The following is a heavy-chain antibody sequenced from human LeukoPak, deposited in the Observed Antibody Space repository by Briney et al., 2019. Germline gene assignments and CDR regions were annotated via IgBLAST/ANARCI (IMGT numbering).Heavy chain of an antibody. CDR3: ARGGHITASGSYYVTPSYYFDY. V-gene: IGHV4-59*02. J-gene: IGHJ4*02. Sequence: PSETLSLTCTISGGSVSDYYWSWIRQSPGKGLEWIGYIYYTGSTNYNPSLRSRVTISVDTSKNQFSLKVTSVTAADTAVYYCARGGHITASGSYYVTPSYYFDYWGQGTLVTVSS. CDR1: GGSVSDYY. D-gene: IGHD1-26*01. CDR2: IYYTGST.